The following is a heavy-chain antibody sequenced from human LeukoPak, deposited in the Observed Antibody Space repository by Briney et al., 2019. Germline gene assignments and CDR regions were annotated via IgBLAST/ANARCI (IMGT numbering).Heavy chain of an antibody. CDR3: ARKRADYYYYYVDV. J-gene: IGHJ6*03. Sequence: KPSETLSLTCTVSGGSINSANYYWGWLRQPPGKGLEWIGSIYYSETTYDNPSLKSRVTISIETSKNQFSLKLSSVTASDTAVYYCARKRADYYYYYVDVWGKGTTVAVS. D-gene: IGHD5-24*01. V-gene: IGHV4-39*01. CDR1: GGSINSANYY. CDR2: IYYSETT.